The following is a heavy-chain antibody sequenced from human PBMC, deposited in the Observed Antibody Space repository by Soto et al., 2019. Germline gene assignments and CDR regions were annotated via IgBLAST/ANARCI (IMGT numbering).Heavy chain of an antibody. J-gene: IGHJ3*02. CDR3: ARDGPPHSDVRYCNTGVCSPGDAFDI. CDR1: GGTFSSYA. Sequence: SVKVSCKASGGTFSSYAISWVRQAPGQGLEWMGGIMPIFGTANYAQNFQGIGTITADKSTSTAYMELSSMRSEDTGVYYCARDGPPHSDVRYCNTGVCSPGDAFDIWGQGTKVHVS. V-gene: IGHV1-69*06. CDR2: IMPIFGTA. D-gene: IGHD2-8*01.